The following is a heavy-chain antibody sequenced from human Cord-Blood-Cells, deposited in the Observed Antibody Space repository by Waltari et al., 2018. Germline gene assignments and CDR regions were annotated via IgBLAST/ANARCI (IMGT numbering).Heavy chain of an antibody. CDR1: GFTFSSYW. Sequence: EVQLVESGGGLVQPGGSLRLSCAASGFTFSSYWMHWVRQAPGKGLVWVSHINSDGSSTSYADSVKGRFTISRDNAKNTLYLQMNSLRAEDTAVYYCARANWGNDAFDIWGQGTMVTVSS. V-gene: IGHV3-74*01. CDR3: ARANWGNDAFDI. CDR2: INSDGSST. J-gene: IGHJ3*02. D-gene: IGHD7-27*01.